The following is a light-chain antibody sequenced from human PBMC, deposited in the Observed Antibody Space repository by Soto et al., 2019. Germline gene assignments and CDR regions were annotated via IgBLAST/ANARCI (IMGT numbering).Light chain of an antibody. CDR3: AAYTTRSPLV. J-gene: IGLJ2*01. CDR1: SADVGAFDY. V-gene: IGLV2-14*03. CDR2: DVS. Sequence: QSVLTQPASVSGSPGQSITISCAGTSADVGAFDYVSWYQHHPGKVPKLMIYDVSDRPSGVSTRFSGSKSANMASLTISGLQADGEADYYCAAYTTRSPLVFGGGTQLTVL.